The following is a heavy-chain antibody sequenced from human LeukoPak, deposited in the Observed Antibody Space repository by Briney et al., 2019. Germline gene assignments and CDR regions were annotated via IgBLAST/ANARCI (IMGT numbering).Heavy chain of an antibody. Sequence: PGGSLRLSCAASGFTFSSYWMSWVRQAPGKGLEWVANIKQDGSEIYDVDSVKGRFTISRDNAKNSMYLQMNSLRAEDTAVYYCARGPLGATAYWGKGTLVTVSS. J-gene: IGHJ4*02. CDR2: IKQDGSEI. CDR1: GFTFSSYW. CDR3: ARGPLGATAY. D-gene: IGHD1-26*01. V-gene: IGHV3-7*01.